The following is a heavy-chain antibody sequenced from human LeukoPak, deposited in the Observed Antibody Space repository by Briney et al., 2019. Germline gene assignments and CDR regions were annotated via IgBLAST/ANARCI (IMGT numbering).Heavy chain of an antibody. D-gene: IGHD6-6*01. V-gene: IGHV5-51*01. CDR3: TAARYYYAVDV. J-gene: IGHJ6*02. Sequence: GESLKISGKGSGYSFPTYWIGWVRQMPGKGLEWVGIMYPGDSDTRYSPSFQGQVTISADKSISTVYLQWSSLKASDTAIYYCTAARYYYAVDVWGQGTTVTVSS. CDR1: GYSFPTYW. CDR2: MYPGDSDT.